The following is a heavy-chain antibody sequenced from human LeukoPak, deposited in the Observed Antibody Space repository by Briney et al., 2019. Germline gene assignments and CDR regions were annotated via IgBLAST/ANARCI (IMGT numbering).Heavy chain of an antibody. D-gene: IGHD3-22*01. CDR3: AREKLDTRGYVDY. Sequence: GGSLRLSCAGSGFTFSTYWMSWVRQAPGKGLDWVANIRQDGTDKYYVDSVKGRFTISRDNAKNLLYLQMNSLRAEDTAVYYCAREKLDTRGYVDYWGQGTLVTVSS. V-gene: IGHV3-7*01. CDR2: IRQDGTDK. J-gene: IGHJ4*02. CDR1: GFTFSTYW.